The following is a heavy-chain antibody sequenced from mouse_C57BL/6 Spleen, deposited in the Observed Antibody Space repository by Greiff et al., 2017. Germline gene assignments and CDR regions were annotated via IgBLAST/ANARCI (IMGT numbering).Heavy chain of an antibody. V-gene: IGHV5-9*01. D-gene: IGHD3-2*02. Sequence: EVMLVESGGGLVKPGGSLKLSCAASGFTFSSYTMSWVRQTPEKRLEWVATISGGGGNTYYPDSVKGRFTISRDNAKNTLYLQMSSLRSEDTALYYCARRGSSGPHYYAMDYWGQGTSVTVSS. CDR2: ISGGGGNT. J-gene: IGHJ4*01. CDR1: GFTFSSYT. CDR3: ARRGSSGPHYYAMDY.